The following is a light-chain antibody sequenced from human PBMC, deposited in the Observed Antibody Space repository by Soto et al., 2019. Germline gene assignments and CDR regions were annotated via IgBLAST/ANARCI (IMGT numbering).Light chain of an antibody. Sequence: DIVMTQSPASLAVSLGERATINCNSSQSVLYNSDNKNYLAWYQQNARQPPKLIIYWASTRDSVVPDRFSGSGSRADFNLTINNLQAEDVAVYYCQQYYTTLSFGGGTKVEIK. CDR1: QSVLYNSDNKNY. CDR3: QQYYTTLS. J-gene: IGKJ4*01. V-gene: IGKV4-1*01. CDR2: WAS.